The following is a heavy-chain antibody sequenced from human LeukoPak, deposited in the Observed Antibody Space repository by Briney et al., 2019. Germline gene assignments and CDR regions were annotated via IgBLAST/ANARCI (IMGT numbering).Heavy chain of an antibody. CDR3: VRPIDNGSGSYYFPY. Sequence: PGGSLRLSCAASGFSFHYYAMHWVRQAPGKGLEWVAVISYDGTNEYYADSVKGRLTISRDNSKNTLYMQMSSLRPEDTAVYYCVRPIDNGSGSYYFPYWGQGTLVTVSS. V-gene: IGHV3-30-3*01. CDR2: ISYDGTNE. CDR1: GFSFHYYA. D-gene: IGHD3-10*01. J-gene: IGHJ4*02.